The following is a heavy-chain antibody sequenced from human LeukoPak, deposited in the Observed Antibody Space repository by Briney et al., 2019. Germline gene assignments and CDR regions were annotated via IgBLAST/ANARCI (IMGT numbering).Heavy chain of an antibody. J-gene: IGHJ3*02. V-gene: IGHV3-23*01. CDR3: ARDRTSGRLGAFDI. CDR1: GFTFSSYG. CDR2: LTAAGGTT. Sequence: HPGGSLRLSCAASGFTFSSYGMHWVRQAPGKGLEWVSALTAAGGTTYFADSVMGRFSISRDISKNTLFLQMNSLRADDTAVYYCARDRTSGRLGAFDIWGQGTMVTVSS. D-gene: IGHD6-19*01.